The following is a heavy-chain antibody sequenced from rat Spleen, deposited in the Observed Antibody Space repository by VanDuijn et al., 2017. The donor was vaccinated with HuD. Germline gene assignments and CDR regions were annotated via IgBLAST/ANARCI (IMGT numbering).Heavy chain of an antibody. Sequence: EVQLVESGGELVQPGRSLKLSCAASGFTFSSFPMAWVRQGPKKGLEWVATISSGGGATYYPDSVKGRFSISRDNAKSTLYLQMDSLRSEDTATYYCARHPQLGVFWYFDFWGPGTMITVSS. D-gene: IGHD5-1*01. CDR3: ARHPQLGVFWYFDF. CDR1: GFTFSSFP. V-gene: IGHV5-25*01. J-gene: IGHJ1*01. CDR2: ISSGGGAT.